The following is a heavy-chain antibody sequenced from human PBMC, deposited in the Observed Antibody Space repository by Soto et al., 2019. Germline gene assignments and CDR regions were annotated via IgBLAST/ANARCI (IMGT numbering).Heavy chain of an antibody. Sequence: QVQLQESGPGLVRTSETLSLTCSVSGGPISTYYWNWIRQPPGKGLEWIGNLYNSGNTNYNPSFRSRVTISVDTSKNQLSLSLNSVTAADTAIYYCAKRRANSGTGWFDPWGPGTLVIVSS. D-gene: IGHD1-1*01. CDR1: GGPISTYY. J-gene: IGHJ5*02. CDR3: AKRRANSGTGWFDP. V-gene: IGHV4-4*08. CDR2: LYNSGNT.